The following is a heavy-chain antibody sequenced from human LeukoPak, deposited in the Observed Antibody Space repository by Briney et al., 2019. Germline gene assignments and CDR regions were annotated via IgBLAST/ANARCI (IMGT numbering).Heavy chain of an antibody. J-gene: IGHJ6*02. Sequence: SESLSLTCTVSGGSISSYYWSWIRQPAGKGLEWIGRIYTSGSTNYHPSLKSRVTMSVDTSKNQFSLKLSSVTAADTAVYYCARDAEYYDILTGYYWAYYYYGMDVWGQGTTVTVSS. V-gene: IGHV4-4*07. CDR2: IYTSGST. CDR1: GGSISSYY. CDR3: ARDAEYYDILTGYYWAYYYYGMDV. D-gene: IGHD3-9*01.